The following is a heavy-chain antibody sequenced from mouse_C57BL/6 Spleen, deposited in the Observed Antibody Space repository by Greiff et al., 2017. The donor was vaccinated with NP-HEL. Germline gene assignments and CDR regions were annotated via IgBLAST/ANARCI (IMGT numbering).Heavy chain of an antibody. V-gene: IGHV5-4*01. CDR1: GFTFSSYA. J-gene: IGHJ2*01. CDR2: ISDGGSYT. D-gene: IGHD2-2*01. CDR3: AREEARGYVLDY. Sequence: VQLKESGGGLVKPGGSLKLSCAASGFTFSSYAMSWVRQTPEKRLEWVATISDGGSYTYYPDNVKGRFTISRDNAKNNLYLQMSHLKSEDTAMYYCAREEARGYVLDYWGQGTTLTVSS.